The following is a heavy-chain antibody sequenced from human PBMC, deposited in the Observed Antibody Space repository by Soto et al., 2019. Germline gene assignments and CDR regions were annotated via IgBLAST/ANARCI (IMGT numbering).Heavy chain of an antibody. Sequence: GGSLRLSCVASGFTFSSHWMHWVRRTPGTGLAWVSGISGSGDSTYYADSVKGRFTVSRDNSKNTLYLQMNSLRAEDTAVFYCAKERSSGWSFDYWGQGTLVTVSS. J-gene: IGHJ4*02. CDR1: GFTFSSHW. CDR3: AKERSSGWSFDY. CDR2: ISGSGDST. V-gene: IGHV3-23*01. D-gene: IGHD6-19*01.